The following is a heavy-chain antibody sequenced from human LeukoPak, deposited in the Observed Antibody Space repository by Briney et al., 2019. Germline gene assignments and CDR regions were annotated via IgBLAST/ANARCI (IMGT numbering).Heavy chain of an antibody. J-gene: IGHJ6*02. V-gene: IGHV4-59*01. Sequence: SETLSLTCTVSGGSISNYYWSWIRQPPGKGLEWIGYIYSSGSTNYNPSLKSRVTISVDTSTNEFSLKLNSVTAADTAVYYCARDSSNWAPDVWGQGTTVTVSS. CDR3: ARDSSNWAPDV. CDR2: IYSSGST. D-gene: IGHD3-16*01. CDR1: GGSISNYY.